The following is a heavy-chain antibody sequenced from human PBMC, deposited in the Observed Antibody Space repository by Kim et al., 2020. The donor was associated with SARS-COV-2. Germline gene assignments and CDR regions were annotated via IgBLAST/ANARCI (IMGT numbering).Heavy chain of an antibody. CDR2: ISWNSGSI. V-gene: IGHV3-9*01. D-gene: IGHD6-13*01. CDR3: AKVISGYSSIWAVDYYYGIDV. Sequence: GVSLRLSCAASGFPFDDYAMHWVRQAPGKGLVLVSGISWNSGSIGYADSVKGRFTISRDNAKNSLYLQMNSLRAEDTALYYCAKVISGYSSIWAVDYYYGIDVWGQGTTVTVSS. CDR1: GFPFDDYA. J-gene: IGHJ6*02.